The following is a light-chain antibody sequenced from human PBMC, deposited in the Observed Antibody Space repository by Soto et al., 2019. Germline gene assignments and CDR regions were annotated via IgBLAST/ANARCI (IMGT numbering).Light chain of an antibody. CDR2: DVS. J-gene: IGLJ2*01. Sequence: QSALTQPPSASGSPGQSVTISCTGTSSDVGGYNYVSWYQQHPGKAPKLMIYDVSKRPSGVPDRFSGSKSGNTASLTVSGLQADDEANYYCSSYAGSKNLIFGGGTQLTVL. CDR3: SSYAGSKNLI. CDR1: SSDVGGYNY. V-gene: IGLV2-8*01.